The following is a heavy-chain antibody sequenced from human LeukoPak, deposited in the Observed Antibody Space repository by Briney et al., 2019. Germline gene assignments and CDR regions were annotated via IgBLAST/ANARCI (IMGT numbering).Heavy chain of an antibody. D-gene: IGHD2-2*01. CDR2: VSGYNGNT. Sequence: ASVEVSCKASGYTFTSYGISWVRQAPGQGLEWMGWVSGYNGNTNYAQKLQGRVTMTTDTSTSIAYMELRSLRSDDTAVYYCARDLVVVPAAPGGYWGQGTLVTVSS. J-gene: IGHJ4*02. V-gene: IGHV1-18*01. CDR3: ARDLVVVPAAPGGY. CDR1: GYTFTSYG.